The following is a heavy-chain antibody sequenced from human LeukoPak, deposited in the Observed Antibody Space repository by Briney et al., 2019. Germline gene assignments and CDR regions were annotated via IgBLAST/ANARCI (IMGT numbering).Heavy chain of an antibody. D-gene: IGHD2-2*01. Sequence: GGSLRLSCAASGFTFSSYAMHWARQAPGKGLEWVAVISYDGSNKYYADSVKGRFTISRDNSKNTLYLQMNSLRAEDTAVYYCARGPIVVVPAGMDVWGQGTTVTVSS. J-gene: IGHJ6*02. CDR3: ARGPIVVVPAGMDV. CDR1: GFTFSSYA. V-gene: IGHV3-30*04. CDR2: ISYDGSNK.